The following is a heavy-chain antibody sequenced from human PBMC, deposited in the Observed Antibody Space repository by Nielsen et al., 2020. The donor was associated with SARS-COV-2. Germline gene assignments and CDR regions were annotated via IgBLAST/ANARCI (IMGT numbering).Heavy chain of an antibody. J-gene: IGHJ3*02. V-gene: IGHV3-9*01. CDR3: ASSPAIATTSTGGFEI. Sequence: GGSLRLSCAASGFTFDDYAMHWVRQAPGKGLEWVSGINWNSGSMGYADSVKGRFTISRDNAQSSLHLRLSSLRPEDTALYYCASSPAIATTSTGGFEIWGHGTMVTVSS. CDR1: GFTFDDYA. D-gene: IGHD1-1*01. CDR2: INWNSGSM.